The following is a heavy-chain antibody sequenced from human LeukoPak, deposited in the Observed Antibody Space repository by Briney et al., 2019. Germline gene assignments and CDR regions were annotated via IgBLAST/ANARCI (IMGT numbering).Heavy chain of an antibody. D-gene: IGHD7-27*01. V-gene: IGHV4-39*07. J-gene: IGHJ3*02. CDR2: IYHSEST. CDR1: GDSINSRSYY. Sequence: TPSETLSLTCAVSGDSINSRSYYWAWIRQPPGKGLEWIGSIYHSESTYYNPSLKSRVTISLDTSKNQFSLRLSSLTAADTAVYYCARDRLSLGAFDIWGQGTMVTVSS. CDR3: ARDRLSLGAFDI.